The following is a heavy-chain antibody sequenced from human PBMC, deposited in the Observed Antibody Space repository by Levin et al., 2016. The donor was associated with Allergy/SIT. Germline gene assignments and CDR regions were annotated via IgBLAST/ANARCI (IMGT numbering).Heavy chain of an antibody. CDR3: AREDGDQYYYYGMDV. V-gene: IGHV4-4*02. Sequence: SETLSLTCAVSGGSISSSNWWSWVRQPPGKGLEWIGEIYHSGSTNYNPSLKSRVTISVDKSKNQFSLKLSSVTAADTAVYYCAREDGDQYYYYGMDVWGQGTTVTVSS. J-gene: IGHJ6*02. CDR1: GGSISSSNW. CDR2: IYHSGST. D-gene: IGHD4-17*01.